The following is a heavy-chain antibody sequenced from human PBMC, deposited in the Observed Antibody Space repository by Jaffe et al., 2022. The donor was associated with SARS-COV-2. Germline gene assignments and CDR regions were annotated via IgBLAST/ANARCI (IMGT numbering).Heavy chain of an antibody. CDR3: ARLGGDIVVVVAANWYFDL. D-gene: IGHD2-15*01. V-gene: IGHV5-51*01. J-gene: IGHJ2*01. CDR2: IYPGDSDT. Sequence: EVQLVQSGAEVKKPGESLKISCKGSGYSFTSYWIGWVRQMPGKGLEWMGIIYPGDSDTRYSPSFQGQVTISADKSISTAYLQWSSLKASDTAMYYCARLGGDIVVVVAANWYFDLWGRGTLVTVSS. CDR1: GYSFTSYW.